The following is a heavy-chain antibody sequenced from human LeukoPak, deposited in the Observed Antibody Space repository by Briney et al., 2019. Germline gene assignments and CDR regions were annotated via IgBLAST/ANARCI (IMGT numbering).Heavy chain of an antibody. CDR3: ARDADGWFDP. J-gene: IGHJ5*02. CDR1: GGSISSGGYY. Sequence: SETLSLTCTVSGGSISSGGYYWSWIRQHLGKGLEWIGYIYYSGSTYYNPSLKSRVTISVDTSKNQFSLKLSSVTAADTAVYYCARDADGWFDPWGQGTLVTVSS. CDR2: IYYSGST. V-gene: IGHV4-31*03.